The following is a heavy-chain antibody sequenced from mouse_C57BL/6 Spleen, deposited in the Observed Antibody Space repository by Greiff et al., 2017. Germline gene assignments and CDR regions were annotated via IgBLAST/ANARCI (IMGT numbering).Heavy chain of an antibody. V-gene: IGHV2-5*01. CDR1: GFSLTSYG. CDR3: AKNSYSNYEDAMDD. Sequence: VQLQQSGPGLVQPSQSLSITCTVSGFSLTSYGVHWVRQSPGKGLEWLGVIWRGGSTDYNAAFMSRLSITKDNSKSQVFFKMNSLQADDTAIYCGAKNSYSNYEDAMDDWGKGTSGTGSS. J-gene: IGHJ4*01. D-gene: IGHD2-5*01. CDR2: IWRGGST.